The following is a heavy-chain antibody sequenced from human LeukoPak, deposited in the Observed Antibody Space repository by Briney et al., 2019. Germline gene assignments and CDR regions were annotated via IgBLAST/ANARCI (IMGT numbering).Heavy chain of an antibody. D-gene: IGHD3-22*01. J-gene: IGHJ4*02. CDR1: GFTFSSYG. Sequence: GGSLRLSCAASGFTFSSYGMHWVRQAPGKGLEWVSSISSSSSYIYYADSVKGRFTISRDNAKNSLYLQMNSLRAEDTAVYYCARGSATYYYDSSGYSYWGQGTLVTVSS. CDR3: ARGSATYYYDSSGYSY. CDR2: ISSSSSYI. V-gene: IGHV3-21*01.